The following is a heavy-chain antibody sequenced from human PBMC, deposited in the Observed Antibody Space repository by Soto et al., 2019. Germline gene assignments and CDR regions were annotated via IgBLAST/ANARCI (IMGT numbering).Heavy chain of an antibody. CDR1: GGTFSSYA. CDR3: AREQRVVRGVITSPFVDV. V-gene: IGHV1-69*01. Sequence: VQLVQSGAEVKKPGSSVKVSCKASGGTFSSYAISWVRQAPGQGLEWMGGIIPIFGTANYAQKFQGRVTITADESTSTAYMELSSLRSEDTAVYYCAREQRVVRGVITSPFVDVWGQGTTVTVSS. D-gene: IGHD3-10*01. CDR2: IIPIFGTA. J-gene: IGHJ6*02.